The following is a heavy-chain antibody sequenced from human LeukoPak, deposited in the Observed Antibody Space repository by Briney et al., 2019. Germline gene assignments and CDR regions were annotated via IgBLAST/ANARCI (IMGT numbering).Heavy chain of an antibody. Sequence: GGSLRLSCAASGFTFDDYGMSWVRQAPGKGLEWVSGINWNGGSTGYADSVKGRFTISRDNAKNSLYLQMNSLRAEDTALYYCAREILSSITIFGVANDAFDIWGQGTMVTVSS. V-gene: IGHV3-20*04. CDR2: INWNGGST. CDR1: GFTFDDYG. D-gene: IGHD3-3*01. CDR3: AREILSSITIFGVANDAFDI. J-gene: IGHJ3*02.